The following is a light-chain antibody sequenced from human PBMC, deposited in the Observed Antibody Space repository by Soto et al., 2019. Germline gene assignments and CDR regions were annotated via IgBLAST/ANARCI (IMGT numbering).Light chain of an antibody. CDR2: GNN. Sequence: QSVLTQPPSVSGAPGQTVTISCTGSNSDIGAGYDVHWYQQHLPGTAPKLLIYGNNNRPSGVPDRFSGSKSGTSASLAITGLQADDEADYYCQCFDSRLMEEVFGTGTKVTVL. V-gene: IGLV1-40*01. CDR3: QCFDSRLMEEV. CDR1: NSDIGAGYD. J-gene: IGLJ1*01.